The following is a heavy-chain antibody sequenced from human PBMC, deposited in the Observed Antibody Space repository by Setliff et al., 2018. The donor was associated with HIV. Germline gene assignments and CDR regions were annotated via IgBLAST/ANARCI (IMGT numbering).Heavy chain of an antibody. CDR2: INLYKDDT. D-gene: IGHD2-21*01. CDR3: ARYALCSDDCSDEGADI. Sequence: ASVKVSCKASGYTFSSYAITWVRQAPGQGLEWMGSINLYKDDTHYAQKFQDRVAMTADTSTNTVYMELRSLRSDDTAVYYCARYALCSDDCSDEGADIWGQGALVTVSS. CDR1: GYTFSSYA. J-gene: IGHJ4*02. V-gene: IGHV1-18*01.